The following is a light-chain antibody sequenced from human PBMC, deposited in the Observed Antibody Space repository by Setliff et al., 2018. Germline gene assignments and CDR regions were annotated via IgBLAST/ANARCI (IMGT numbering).Light chain of an antibody. CDR1: SSDVGSYDL. CDR2: GVS. V-gene: IGLV2-14*03. Sequence: QSALTQPASVSGSPGRSITISCSGTSSDVGSYDLVSWYQQHPGKAPKLIIYGVSNRPSGVSSRFSGSKSGNTASLTISGLQTEDEADYYCTAYTSGTTDVFGTGTKVTVL. J-gene: IGLJ1*01. CDR3: TAYTSGTTDV.